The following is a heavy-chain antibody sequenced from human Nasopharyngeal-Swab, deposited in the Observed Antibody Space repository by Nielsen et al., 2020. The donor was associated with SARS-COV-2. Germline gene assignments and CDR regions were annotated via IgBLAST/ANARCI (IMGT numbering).Heavy chain of an antibody. D-gene: IGHD6-13*01. CDR1: GFTFSSYS. Sequence: GSLKISCAASGFTFSSYSMNWVRQAPGKGLEWVSYISSSSSTIYYADSVKGRFTISRDNAKNSLYLQMNSLRVEDTAVYYCARVGGQLVRNYFDFWGQGTLVTVSS. CDR3: ARVGGQLVRNYFDF. CDR2: ISSSSSTI. V-gene: IGHV3-48*01. J-gene: IGHJ4*02.